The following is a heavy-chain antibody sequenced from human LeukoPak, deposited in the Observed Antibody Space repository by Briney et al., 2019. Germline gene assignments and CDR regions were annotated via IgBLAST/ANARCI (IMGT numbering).Heavy chain of an antibody. Sequence: NPSGTLSLTCAVSGGSISSSGWWSWVRPPPGKGLEWIGEIYHSGSTNYNPSLKSRLTISVDKSKNQFSLKLSSVTAADTAVYYCASLPTSAWKHSDFWGQGTLVTVSS. V-gene: IGHV4-4*02. D-gene: IGHD6-19*01. CDR3: ASLPTSAWKHSDF. CDR1: GGSISSSGW. J-gene: IGHJ4*02. CDR2: IYHSGST.